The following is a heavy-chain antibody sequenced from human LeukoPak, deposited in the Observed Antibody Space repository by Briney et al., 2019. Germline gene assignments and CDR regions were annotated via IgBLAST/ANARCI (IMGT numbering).Heavy chain of an antibody. CDR2: IYTSGST. J-gene: IGHJ3*02. V-gene: IGHV4-59*10. CDR1: GGSFSGYY. CDR3: ARGDLYSGSNDAFDI. Sequence: PSETLSLTCAVYGGSFSGYYWSWIRQPAGKGLEWIGRIYTSGSTNYNPSLKSRVTISVDTSKNQFSLKLSSVTAADTAVYYCARGDLYSGSNDAFDIWGQGTMVTVSS. D-gene: IGHD1-26*01.